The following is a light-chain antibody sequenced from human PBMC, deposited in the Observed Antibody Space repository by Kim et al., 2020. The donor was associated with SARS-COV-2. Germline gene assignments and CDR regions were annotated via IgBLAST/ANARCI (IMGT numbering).Light chain of an antibody. V-gene: IGLV3-1*01. J-gene: IGLJ3*02. CDR2: QDS. Sequence: VSPGQTASITCSGDKLGDKYACWYQQKPGQSPMLVIYQDSKRPSGIPERFSGSNSGNTATLTISGTQAMDEADYYCQAWDSSTGVFGGGTQLTVL. CDR1: KLGDKY. CDR3: QAWDSSTGV.